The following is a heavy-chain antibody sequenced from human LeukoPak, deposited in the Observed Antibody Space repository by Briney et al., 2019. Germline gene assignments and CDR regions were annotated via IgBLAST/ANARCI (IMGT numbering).Heavy chain of an antibody. Sequence: GGSLRLSCAASGFTFSSDAMSWVRQAPGKGLEWVSAISGSGGSTYYADSVKGRFTISRDNSKNTLYLQMNSLRAEDTAVYYCAKGDQSKGSYSIGPFDYWGQGTLVTVSS. J-gene: IGHJ4*02. V-gene: IGHV3-23*01. CDR1: GFTFSSDA. CDR2: ISGSGGST. D-gene: IGHD1-26*01. CDR3: AKGDQSKGSYSIGPFDY.